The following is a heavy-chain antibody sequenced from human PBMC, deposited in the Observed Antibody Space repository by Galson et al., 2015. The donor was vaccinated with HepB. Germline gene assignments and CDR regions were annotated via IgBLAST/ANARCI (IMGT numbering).Heavy chain of an antibody. CDR2: INPSGGST. V-gene: IGHV1-46*01. D-gene: IGHD2-2*01. J-gene: IGHJ3*02. Sequence: SVKVSCKASGYTFTSYYMHWVRQAPGQGLEWMGIINPSGGSTSYAQKFQGRVTMTRDTSTSTVYMELSSLRSEDTAVYYCARDAPYCSSTSCHDAFDIWGQGTMVTVSS. CDR3: ARDAPYCSSTSCHDAFDI. CDR1: GYTFTSYY.